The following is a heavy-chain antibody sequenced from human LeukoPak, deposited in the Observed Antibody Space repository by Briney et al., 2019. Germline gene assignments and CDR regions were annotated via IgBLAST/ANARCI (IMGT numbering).Heavy chain of an antibody. V-gene: IGHV3-30-3*01. D-gene: IGHD3-10*01. CDR2: ISYDGSNK. Sequence: GRSLRLSCAASGFTFSNYALHWVRQAPGKGLEWVAVISYDGSNKYYADSVKGRFTISRDNSKNTLYLQMNSLRAEDTAVYYCARERGWYRPFDYWGQGTQVTVSS. J-gene: IGHJ4*02. CDR1: GFTFSNYA. CDR3: ARERGWYRPFDY.